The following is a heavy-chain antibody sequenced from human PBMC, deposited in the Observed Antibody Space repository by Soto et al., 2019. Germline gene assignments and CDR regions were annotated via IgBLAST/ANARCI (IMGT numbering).Heavy chain of an antibody. D-gene: IGHD1-7*01. CDR1: GGSISSGDYY. CDR3: ARAPSGRTTADY. J-gene: IGHJ4*02. Sequence: SETLSLTCTVSGGSISSGDYYWSWIRQPPGKGLEWIGYIYYSGSTYYNPSLKSRVTISVDTSKNQFSLKLSSVTAADTAVYYCARAPSGRTTADYWGQGTLVPGSS. CDR2: IYYSGST. V-gene: IGHV4-30-4*01.